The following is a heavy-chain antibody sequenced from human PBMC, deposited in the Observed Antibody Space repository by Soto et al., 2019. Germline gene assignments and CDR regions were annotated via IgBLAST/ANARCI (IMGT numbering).Heavy chain of an antibody. CDR2: ISYDGSNK. CDR3: ARAYGGDYFDY. CDR1: GFTFSSYA. D-gene: IGHD3-10*01. V-gene: IGHV3-30-3*01. Sequence: GGSLRLSCAASGFTFSSYAMHWVRQAPGKGLEWVAVISYDGSNKYYADSVKGRFTISRDNSKNTLYLQMSSLRAEDTAVYYCARAYGGDYFDYWGQGTLVTVSS. J-gene: IGHJ4*02.